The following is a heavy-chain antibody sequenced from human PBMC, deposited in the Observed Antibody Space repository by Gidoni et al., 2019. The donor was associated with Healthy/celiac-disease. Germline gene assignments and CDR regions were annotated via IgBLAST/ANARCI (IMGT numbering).Heavy chain of an antibody. CDR2: IGYDGVNK. J-gene: IGHJ3*02. CDR3: ARGGEQWLVDAFDI. Sequence: QVQLVESGGGVVTTGRSLRLSGAASGFTFSSYGIHWVRQAPGKGLEWVAVIGYDGVNKYYADSVKGRFTISRDNSKNRLYLQMNSLRDEDTAVYYCARGGEQWLVDAFDIWGQGTMVTVSS. CDR1: GFTFSSYG. D-gene: IGHD6-19*01. V-gene: IGHV3-33*01.